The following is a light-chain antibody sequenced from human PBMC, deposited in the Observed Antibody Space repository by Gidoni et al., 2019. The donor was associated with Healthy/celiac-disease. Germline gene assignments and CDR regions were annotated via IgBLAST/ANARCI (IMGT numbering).Light chain of an antibody. Sequence: QSVLTPPPSVSAAPGQKVTISCSGSSSNSGNNYVSWYQQLPGTAPKLLIYENNKRPSGIPDRFSGSKSGTSATLGITGLQTGDEADYYCGTWDSSLSVNYVFGTGTKVTVL. CDR1: SSNSGNNY. V-gene: IGLV1-51*02. CDR2: ENN. CDR3: GTWDSSLSVNYV. J-gene: IGLJ1*01.